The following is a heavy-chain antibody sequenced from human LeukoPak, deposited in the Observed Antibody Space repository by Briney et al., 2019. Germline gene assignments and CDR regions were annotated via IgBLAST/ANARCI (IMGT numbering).Heavy chain of an antibody. CDR1: GGSISGYF. V-gene: IGHV4-59*01. Sequence: PSETLSLTCTVSGGSISGYFWSWIRQPPGKGLEWIGYIHASGSTNQSPSLKSRVTISVDTSKNQFSLKLTSVTAADTAVYYCAKDMLGATPQYYFDYWGQGTLVTVSS. J-gene: IGHJ4*02. CDR3: AKDMLGATPQYYFDY. CDR2: IHASGST. D-gene: IGHD1-26*01.